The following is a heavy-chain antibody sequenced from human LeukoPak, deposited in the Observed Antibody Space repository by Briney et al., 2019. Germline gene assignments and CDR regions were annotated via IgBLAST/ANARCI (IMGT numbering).Heavy chain of an antibody. Sequence: PGGSLRLSCAASGFTFSSYSMNWVRQAPGKGLEWVSSISSSSSYIYYADSVKGRFTISRDNAKNSLYLQMNSLRAEDTAVYYCARDIRIAAAGAEAFDIWGQGTMVTVSS. CDR1: GFTFSSYS. CDR3: ARDIRIAAAGAEAFDI. CDR2: ISSSSSYI. V-gene: IGHV3-21*01. D-gene: IGHD6-13*01. J-gene: IGHJ3*02.